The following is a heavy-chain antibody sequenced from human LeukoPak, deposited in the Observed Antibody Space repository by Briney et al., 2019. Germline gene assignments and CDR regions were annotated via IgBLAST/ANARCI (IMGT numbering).Heavy chain of an antibody. J-gene: IGHJ4*02. Sequence: SETLSLTCAVYGGSFSGYYWSWIRQPPGKGLEWIGEINHSGSTNYNPSLKSRVTISVDTSKNQFSLKLSSVTAADTAVYYCARGRGQQLAHFDYWGQGALVTVSS. CDR3: ARGRGQQLAHFDY. V-gene: IGHV4-34*01. CDR1: GGSFSGYY. D-gene: IGHD6-13*01. CDR2: INHSGST.